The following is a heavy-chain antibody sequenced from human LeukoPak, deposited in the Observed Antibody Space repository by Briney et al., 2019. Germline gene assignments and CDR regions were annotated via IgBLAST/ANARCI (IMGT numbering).Heavy chain of an antibody. CDR2: ISSTSSTI. D-gene: IGHD3-16*01. Sequence: GGSLRLSCAASGFTFSSYSMNWVRQTPGKGLEWISYISSTSSTIYFAGSVKGRFTISRENAKNSLYLQMNSLRAGDTAVYYCARGSVGGELAYWGQGTLVTVSS. CDR1: GFTFSSYS. CDR3: ARGSVGGELAY. J-gene: IGHJ4*02. V-gene: IGHV3-48*01.